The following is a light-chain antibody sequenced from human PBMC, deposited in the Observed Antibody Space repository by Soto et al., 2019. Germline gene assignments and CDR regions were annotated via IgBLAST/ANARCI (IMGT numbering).Light chain of an antibody. Sequence: LTQSPVTLSLSPGGRATISCRASQSVSSNLAWYQQKPGQAPRLLIYGASTRATGIPARFSGSGSGTEFTLTISSLQSEDFAVYYCQQYNNWPPITFGQGTRLEI. CDR1: QSVSSN. CDR2: GAS. J-gene: IGKJ5*01. CDR3: QQYNNWPPIT. V-gene: IGKV3-15*01.